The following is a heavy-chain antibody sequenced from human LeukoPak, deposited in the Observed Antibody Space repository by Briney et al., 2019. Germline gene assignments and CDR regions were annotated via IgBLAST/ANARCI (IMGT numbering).Heavy chain of an antibody. CDR1: GFTFRSYP. D-gene: IGHD3-3*01. CDR2: ITGSGGST. J-gene: IGHJ4*02. CDR3: ARDERLLSFLK. V-gene: IGHV3-23*01. Sequence: GGSLRLSCEASGFTFRSYPMNWVRQAPGKGLEWVSGITGSGGSTYYADSVKGRFTISRDNSKNTLYLQMNSLRAEDTAIYYCARDERLLSFLKWGQGTLVTVSS.